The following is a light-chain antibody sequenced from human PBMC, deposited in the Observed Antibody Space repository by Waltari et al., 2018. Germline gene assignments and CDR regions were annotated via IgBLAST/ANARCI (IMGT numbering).Light chain of an antibody. CDR1: QSLVHSDGKTY. V-gene: IGKV2-30*02. CDR3: IQFTHLPYS. Sequence: DVVMTQSPLSLPISPGQPASISCRSSQSLVHSDGKTYLSWYQQKPGQPPRRLIYQVSNRDSGVPDRFSGSGAGTDFTLKISRVEAEDVGIYYCIQFTHLPYSFGQGTKVEIK. CDR2: QVS. J-gene: IGKJ2*03.